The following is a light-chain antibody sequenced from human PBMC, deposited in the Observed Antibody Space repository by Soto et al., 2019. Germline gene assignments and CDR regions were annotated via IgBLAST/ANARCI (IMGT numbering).Light chain of an antibody. V-gene: IGKV2-28*01. CDR2: LGS. J-gene: IGKJ2*01. CDR1: RSLLHSNGDTY. Sequence: DIVMTQSPLSLRGTPGEPASISCRSSRSLLHSNGDTYLDWYLQKTGQSPQLLLSLGSNRASGVPERFSGSGSGTHFTLKISRVEAEDVGVYYCMQALEYPNTFGQGTKMEIK. CDR3: MQALEYPNT.